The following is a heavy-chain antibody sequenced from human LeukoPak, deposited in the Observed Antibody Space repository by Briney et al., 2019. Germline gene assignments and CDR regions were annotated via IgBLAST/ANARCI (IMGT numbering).Heavy chain of an antibody. Sequence: SETLSLACTVSGGSISSYYWSWIRQPPGKGLEWIWRIYTSGSTNYNPSLKGRVTISVDTSKNQFSLKLSSVTAADTAVYYCARVVVVPAAIWAFDIWGQGTMVTVSS. CDR3: ARVVVVPAAIWAFDI. CDR2: IYTSGST. CDR1: GGSISSYY. V-gene: IGHV4-4*08. D-gene: IGHD2-2*01. J-gene: IGHJ3*02.